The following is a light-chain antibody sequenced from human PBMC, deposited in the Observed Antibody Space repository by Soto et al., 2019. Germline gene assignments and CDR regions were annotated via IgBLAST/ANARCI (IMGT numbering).Light chain of an antibody. J-gene: IGLJ2*01. V-gene: IGLV2-8*01. CDR2: EVT. CDR1: SSDVGGYNY. CDR3: SSYAGSNNLV. Sequence: QSALTQPPSASGSPGQSVTISCTGTSSDVGGYNYVSWYQEHPGKAPKLIIHEVTKQPSGVPDRFSGSKSGNTASLTVSGLQAEDEADYYCSSYAGSNNLVFGGGTKLTVL.